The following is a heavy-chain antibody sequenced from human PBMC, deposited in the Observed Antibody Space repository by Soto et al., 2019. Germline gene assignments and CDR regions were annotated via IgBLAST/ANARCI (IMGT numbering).Heavy chain of an antibody. Sequence: QVQLQESGPGLVQPSGTLSLTCAVSGDSITGDNWWSWVRQPPGKGLEWIGEIHHSGATNYNPSLKSRVTISVDKSKNQFSLKLNSVTAADPAMFYCATQGFYRMGVWGRGTTVTVSS. J-gene: IGHJ6*02. CDR3: ATQGFYRMGV. CDR1: GDSITGDNW. V-gene: IGHV4-4*02. CDR2: IHHSGAT.